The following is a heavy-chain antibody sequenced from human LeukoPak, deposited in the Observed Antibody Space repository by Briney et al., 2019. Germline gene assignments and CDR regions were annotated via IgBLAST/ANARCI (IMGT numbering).Heavy chain of an antibody. CDR2: ITSSSSYI. D-gene: IGHD4-17*01. V-gene: IGHV3-21*01. CDR1: GFTFSSYS. CDR3: ARLGARQVLDY. J-gene: IGHJ4*02. Sequence: GGSLRLSCTASGFTFSSYSMNWVRQAPGKGLEWVSSITSSSSYIYYADSVKGRFTISRDNAKNSLYLQMNSLRAEDTAVYYCARLGARQVLDYWGQGTLVTVSS.